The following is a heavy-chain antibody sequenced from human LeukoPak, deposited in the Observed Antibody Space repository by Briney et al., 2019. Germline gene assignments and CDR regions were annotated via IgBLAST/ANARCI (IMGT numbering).Heavy chain of an antibody. Sequence: GGSLRLSCAASGFTFSTYAMNWVRQAPGKGLEWVSAISGSGDSTYHADSVKGRFTISRDNSKNTLYLQMNSLRAEDTAVYYCAKISSGWLNWFDPWGQGTLVTVSS. J-gene: IGHJ5*02. CDR1: GFTFSTYA. CDR3: AKISSGWLNWFDP. D-gene: IGHD6-19*01. CDR2: ISGSGDST. V-gene: IGHV3-23*01.